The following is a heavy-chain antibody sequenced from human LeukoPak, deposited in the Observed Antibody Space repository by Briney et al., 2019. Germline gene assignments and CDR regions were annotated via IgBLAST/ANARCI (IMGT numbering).Heavy chain of an antibody. CDR2: IKEDGSEK. Sequence: GGSLRLSCAVSGFTFSTYWMSWVRQAPGKGLEWVGNIKEDGSEKYYVDSMKGRFTISRDNAKNSLYLQMNSLRVEDTAAYYCARDSFETDIDYWGQGTLVTVSS. CDR1: GFTFSTYW. J-gene: IGHJ4*02. V-gene: IGHV3-7*01. D-gene: IGHD1-14*01. CDR3: ARDSFETDIDY.